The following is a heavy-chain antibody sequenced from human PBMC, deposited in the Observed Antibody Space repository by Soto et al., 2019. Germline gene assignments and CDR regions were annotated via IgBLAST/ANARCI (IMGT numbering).Heavy chain of an antibody. Sequence: GGSLRLSCAASGFTFSIYAMSWVRQAPGKGLEWVSAISGSGGSTYYADSVKGRFTISRDNSKNTLYLQMNSLRAEDTAVYYCAKVVSGYSYGFYYYYYGMDVWGQGTTVTVSS. J-gene: IGHJ6*02. V-gene: IGHV3-23*01. D-gene: IGHD5-18*01. CDR2: ISGSGGST. CDR1: GFTFSIYA. CDR3: AKVVSGYSYGFYYYYYGMDV.